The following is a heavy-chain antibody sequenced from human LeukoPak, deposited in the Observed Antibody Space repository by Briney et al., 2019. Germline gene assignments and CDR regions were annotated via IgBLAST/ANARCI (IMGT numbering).Heavy chain of an antibody. CDR3: ARRNWNYENWFDP. CDR2: IYYSGNT. CDR1: GGSISSSSYY. V-gene: IGHV4-39*01. Sequence: PSETLSLTCTVSGGSISSSSYYWGWIRQPPGKGREWIGSIYYSGNTYYNPSLKSRVTISVDTSKNQFSLKPSSVTAADTAVYCCARRNWNYENWFDPWGQGTLVTVSS. J-gene: IGHJ5*02. D-gene: IGHD1-7*01.